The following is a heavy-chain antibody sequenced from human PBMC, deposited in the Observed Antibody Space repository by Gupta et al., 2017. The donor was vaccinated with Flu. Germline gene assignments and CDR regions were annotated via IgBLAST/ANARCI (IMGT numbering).Heavy chain of an antibody. D-gene: IGHD3-10*01. CDR1: GASISSGGYY. J-gene: IGHJ5*02. V-gene: IGHV4-31*03. CDR3: ARDRGQVRGVRWFDP. Sequence: QVQLQESGPGLVKPSQTLSLTCTVSGASISSGGYYWSWIRQHPGKGLEWIGYIYYSGSTYYNPSLKSRVTISVDTSKNQFSLKLSSVTAADTAVYYCARDRGQVRGVRWFDPWGQGTLVTVSS. CDR2: IYYSGST.